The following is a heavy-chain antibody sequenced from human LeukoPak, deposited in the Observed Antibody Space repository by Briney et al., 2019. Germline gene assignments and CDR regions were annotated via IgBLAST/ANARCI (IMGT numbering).Heavy chain of an antibody. D-gene: IGHD2-21*02. CDR3: ARGQSYCGADCYSD. J-gene: IGHJ4*02. Sequence: GGSLRLSCAASGFSINHYYMTWIRQTPGKGLDWVSVIYTGGSTNYGDSVKGRFTISRDNSKKTLYLQMNSLRADDTAIYYCARGQSYCGADCYSDWGQGTLVTVSS. CDR2: IYTGGST. CDR1: GFSINHYY. V-gene: IGHV3-66*01.